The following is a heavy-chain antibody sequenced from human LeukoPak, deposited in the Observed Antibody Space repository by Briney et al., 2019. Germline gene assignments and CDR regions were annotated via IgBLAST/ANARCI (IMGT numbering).Heavy chain of an antibody. V-gene: IGHV3-23*01. CDR2: SGPGGSKT. D-gene: IGHD3-9*01. CDR1: GFTFRSFA. Sequence: PGGSLRLSCAASGFTFRSFAMTWVRQAPGKGLEWVSASGPGGSKTYYADSVKGRFTISRDTSKNTLYLQMDNLRAEDTAVYYCAKGLGLRYFDWLPDCWGQGTLVTVSS. J-gene: IGHJ4*02. CDR3: AKGLGLRYFDWLPDC.